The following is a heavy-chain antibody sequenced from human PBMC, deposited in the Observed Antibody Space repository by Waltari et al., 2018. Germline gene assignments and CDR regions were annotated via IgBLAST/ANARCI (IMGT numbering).Heavy chain of an antibody. CDR2: IYYSGRT. D-gene: IGHD6-13*01. V-gene: IGHV4-39*01. CDR3: ARHDGSSWYGNWFDP. Sequence: QLQPQESGPGLVKPSETLSLTCTVSGGSISRISYYLGLIRQPPGKGLEWIGSIYYSGRTYYNPSLKSRVTISVDTSKNQFSLKLSSVTAADTAVYYCARHDGSSWYGNWFDPWGQGTLVTVSS. J-gene: IGHJ5*02. CDR1: GGSISRISYY.